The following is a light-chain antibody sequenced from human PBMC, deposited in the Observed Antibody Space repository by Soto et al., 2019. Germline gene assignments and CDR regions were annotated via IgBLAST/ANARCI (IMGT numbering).Light chain of an antibody. Sequence: DIQMTQSPSSVSASVGDRVIITCRASQDIDTYLAWYRLKPGKAPNLLIYAASNLQDEVPSRFSGSGSGTDFTLSISSLQPEDFATYYCQQAKGFPLTFGGGTKVESK. J-gene: IGKJ4*01. CDR2: AAS. V-gene: IGKV1-12*01. CDR1: QDIDTY. CDR3: QQAKGFPLT.